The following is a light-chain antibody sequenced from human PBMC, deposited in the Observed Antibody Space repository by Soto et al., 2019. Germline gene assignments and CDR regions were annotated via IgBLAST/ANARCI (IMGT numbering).Light chain of an antibody. CDR1: QSVGSW. J-gene: IGKJ1*01. CDR2: DAS. CDR3: QQYDDYSWKT. V-gene: IGKV1-5*01. Sequence: DIQLTQSPSTLSASVGARVTITCRASQSVGSWLAWSQQRPGKAPRLLIYDASSLDSGVPARVSGSGSGTEFTLTVSSLQPDDFATYYCQQYDDYSWKTFGQGTKV.